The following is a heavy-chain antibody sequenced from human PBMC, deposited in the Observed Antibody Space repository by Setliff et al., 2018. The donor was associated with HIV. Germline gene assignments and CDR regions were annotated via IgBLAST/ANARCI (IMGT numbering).Heavy chain of an antibody. D-gene: IGHD1-20*01. CDR1: GGSFSGYF. J-gene: IGHJ6*03. Sequence: PSETLSLTCAIYGGSFSGYFWIWIRQPPGKGLEWIGEINHRGSIYYNSSLKSRVTIAVDTSKNQFSLNLSAVTAADTAVYYCARDYAYDWNAVMDAWGKGTTVTVSS. CDR2: INHRGSI. V-gene: IGHV4-34*01. CDR3: ARDYAYDWNAVMDA.